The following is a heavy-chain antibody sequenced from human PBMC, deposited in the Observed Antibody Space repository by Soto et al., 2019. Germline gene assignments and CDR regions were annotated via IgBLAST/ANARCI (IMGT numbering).Heavy chain of an antibody. Sequence: EPRSLTWTVTGECMSRRSYDWGWIRQPPGKGLEWIGSIYYSGSTYNNPSLRSRVSMSIDTSKDQFSLTLKSVTAADTALYFCESQRTSVVTQAYFDVWGPGSLVTVSS. J-gene: IGHJ4*02. V-gene: IGHV4-39*01. D-gene: IGHD2-21*02. CDR3: ESQRTSVVTQAYFDV. CDR2: IYYSGST. CDR1: GECMSRRSYD.